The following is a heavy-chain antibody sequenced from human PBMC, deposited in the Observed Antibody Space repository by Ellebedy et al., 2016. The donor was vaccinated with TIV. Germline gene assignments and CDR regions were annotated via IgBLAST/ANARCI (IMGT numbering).Heavy chain of an antibody. J-gene: IGHJ3*02. CDR1: GGSISGSTFY. D-gene: IGHD5-24*01. V-gene: IGHV4-39*01. CDR3: VRGVTGYNMDAFDI. Sequence: SETLSLXXTVSGGSISGSTFYWGWIRQPPGKGLEWIGSISYSGSTYYSPSLKSRVSTSVTPSKSQFSLKLSSVTATDTAVYYCVRGVTGYNMDAFDIWGQGTMVTVSS. CDR2: ISYSGST.